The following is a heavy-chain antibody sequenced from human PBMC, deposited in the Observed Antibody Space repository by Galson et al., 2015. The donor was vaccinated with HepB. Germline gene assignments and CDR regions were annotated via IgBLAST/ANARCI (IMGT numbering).Heavy chain of an antibody. Sequence: SVKVSCKASGYTFTSYGISWVRQAPGQGLEWMGRIIPILGIANYAQKFQGRVTITADKSTSTAYMELSSLRSEDTAVYYCARAPMVRGVMEVWWFDPWGQGTLVTVSS. V-gene: IGHV1-69*04. D-gene: IGHD3-10*01. CDR1: GYTFTSYG. CDR2: IIPILGIA. CDR3: ARAPMVRGVMEVWWFDP. J-gene: IGHJ5*02.